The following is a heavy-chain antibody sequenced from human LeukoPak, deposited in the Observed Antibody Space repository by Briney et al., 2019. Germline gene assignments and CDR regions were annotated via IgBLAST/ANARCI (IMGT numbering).Heavy chain of an antibody. D-gene: IGHD5-24*01. CDR2: INPSGGST. V-gene: IGHV1-46*01. J-gene: IGHJ5*02. CDR1: GYTFTSYY. Sequence: ASVKVSCKASGYTFTSYYMHWVRQAPGQGLEWMGIINPSGGSTSYAQKFQGRVTLTRDMSTSTGYLELSSLRSEDTAVYYCARDNSVRDEAWWVNPWGQGTLVTVSS. CDR3: ARDNSVRDEAWWVNP.